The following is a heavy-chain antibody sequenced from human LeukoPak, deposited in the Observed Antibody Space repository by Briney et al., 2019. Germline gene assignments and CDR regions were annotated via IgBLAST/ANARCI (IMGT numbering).Heavy chain of an antibody. CDR2: IYYSGNT. V-gene: IGHV4-59*01. CDR3: ARDPYGPSGYFDY. D-gene: IGHD3-10*01. CDR1: GGSISSNY. J-gene: IGHJ4*02. Sequence: MPSETLSLTCTVSGGSISSNYWNWIRQPPGKGLEWIGYIYYSGNTNYNPSLKSRVTISVDTSKNQFSLKLNSVTAADTALYYCARDPYGPSGYFDYWGQGTLVTVSS.